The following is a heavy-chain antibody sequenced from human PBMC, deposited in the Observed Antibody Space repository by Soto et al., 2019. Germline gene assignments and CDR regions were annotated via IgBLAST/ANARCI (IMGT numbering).Heavy chain of an antibody. V-gene: IGHV3-64*01. D-gene: IGHD5-12*01. J-gene: IGHJ4*02. CDR2: ISSNGGST. CDR3: ASGYSGYDDQGSAGGY. CDR1: GFTFSSYA. Sequence: GGSLRLSCAASGFTFSSYAMHWVRQAPGKGLEYVSAISSNGGSTYYANSVKGRFTISRDNSKNTLYLQMGSLRAEDMAVYYCASGYSGYDDQGSAGGYWGQGTLVTVSS.